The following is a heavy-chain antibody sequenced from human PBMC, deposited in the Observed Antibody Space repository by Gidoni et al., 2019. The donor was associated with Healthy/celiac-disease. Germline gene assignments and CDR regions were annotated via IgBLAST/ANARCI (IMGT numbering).Heavy chain of an antibody. CDR1: GGSISSSSYY. J-gene: IGHJ4*02. CDR2: IYYSGST. Sequence: QLQLPASGPGLVKPSETLSLTCTVSGGSISSSSYYWGWIRPPPGKGLEWIGSIYYSGSTYYNPSLKSRVTISVDTSKNQFSLKLSSVTAADTAVYYCARQEGAAGTLDYWGQGTLVTVSS. CDR3: ARQEGAAGTLDY. D-gene: IGHD6-13*01. V-gene: IGHV4-39*01.